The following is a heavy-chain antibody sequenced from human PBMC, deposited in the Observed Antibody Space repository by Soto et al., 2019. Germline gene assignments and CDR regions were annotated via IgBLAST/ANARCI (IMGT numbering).Heavy chain of an antibody. V-gene: IGHV4-59*01. CDR1: YGSISSYY. CDR3: ARAVDYYDSSGYSHYFEY. Sequence: SEALSHTGTVSYGSISSYYLSWILKHPFKVLEWIGYIYYSGSTNYNPSLKSRVTISVDTSKNQFSLKLSSVTAADTAVYYCARAVDYYDSSGYSHYFEYWGQGTLVTVSS. CDR2: IYYSGST. J-gene: IGHJ4*02. D-gene: IGHD3-22*01.